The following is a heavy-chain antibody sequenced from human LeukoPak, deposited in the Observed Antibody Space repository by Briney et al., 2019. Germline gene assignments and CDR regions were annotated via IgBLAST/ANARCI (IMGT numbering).Heavy chain of an antibody. CDR2: IWYDGSNK. V-gene: IGHV3-33*08. D-gene: IGHD3-16*01. J-gene: IGHJ5*02. Sequence: PGGSLRLSCAASGFTFSSYGMHWVRQAPGKGLEWVAVIWYDGSNKYYADSVKGRFTISRDNSKNTLYLQMNSLRAEDTAVYYCARALTWIGDWFDPWGQGTLVTVSS. CDR3: ARALTWIGDWFDP. CDR1: GFTFSSYG.